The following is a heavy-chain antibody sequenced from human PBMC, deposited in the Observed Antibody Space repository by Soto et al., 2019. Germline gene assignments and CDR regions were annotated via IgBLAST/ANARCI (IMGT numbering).Heavy chain of an antibody. CDR1: GYAFTSYG. J-gene: IGHJ4*02. CDR3: ARSGAYCTSITCLFDSF. V-gene: IGHV1-18*01. Sequence: QAQLVQSGGEVKKPGASVKVSCRASGYAFTSYGYSWVRQAPGQGLEWIGWISAYNGDTNYAQKFQDRVTLTTDTSTTTVHMELRNLGSDDTAVYYCARSGAYCTSITCLFDSFWGLGTLVTVSS. D-gene: IGHD2-8*01. CDR2: ISAYNGDT.